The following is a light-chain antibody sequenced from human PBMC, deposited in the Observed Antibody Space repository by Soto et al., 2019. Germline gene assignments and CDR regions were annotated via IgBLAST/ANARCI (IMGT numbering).Light chain of an antibody. CDR3: QQYYSTPRT. V-gene: IGKV4-1*01. Sequence: DIVMTQSPDSLVVSLGERASISCKSSQSVLYSSNSKNYLAWYQKKPGQPPKLLIYWASTRESGVPDRFRGSGSGTDFILTISSLQAEDVAVYYWQQYYSTPRTFGGGTMVEI. CDR2: WAS. J-gene: IGKJ4*01. CDR1: QSVLYSSNSKNY.